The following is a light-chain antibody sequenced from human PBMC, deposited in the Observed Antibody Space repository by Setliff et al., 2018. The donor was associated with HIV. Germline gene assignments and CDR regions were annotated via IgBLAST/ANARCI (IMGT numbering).Light chain of an antibody. V-gene: IGLV2-11*01. J-gene: IGLJ1*01. CDR1: SSDIGAYNY. CDR3: CSYSGTYTYV. CDR2: DVS. Sequence: QSALTQPRSVSGSPGQSVTISCTGTSSDIGAYNYVSWHQQHPGKAPKLMIYDVSKRPSGVPDRFSASKSGNTASLTISGLQAEDESDYYCCSYSGTYTYVFGTGTKVHRP.